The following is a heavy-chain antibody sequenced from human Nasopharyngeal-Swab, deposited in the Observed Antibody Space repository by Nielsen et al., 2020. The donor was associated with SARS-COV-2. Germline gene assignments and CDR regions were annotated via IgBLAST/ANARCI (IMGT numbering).Heavy chain of an antibody. V-gene: IGHV4-34*01. CDR3: AREEIVATYYFDF. D-gene: IGHD5-12*01. J-gene: IGHJ4*02. Sequence: SETLSLTCAVYGGSFSGYYWSWIRQPPGKGLEWIGEINHSGSTNYNPSLKSRVTISVDTSKNQFSLKVNSVTAADTAVYYCAREEIVATYYFDFWGRGTPVTVSS. CDR2: INHSGST. CDR1: GGSFSGYY.